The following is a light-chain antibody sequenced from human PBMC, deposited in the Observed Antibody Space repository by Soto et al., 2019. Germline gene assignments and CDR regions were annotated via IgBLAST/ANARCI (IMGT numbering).Light chain of an antibody. CDR1: QTIGNY. J-gene: IGKJ5*01. V-gene: IGKV1-9*01. Sequence: DIQMTQSPSSLSASVGDRVNITCRASQTIGNYLIWYQHRPGRAPKLLIYAASTLQSGVPSRFSGSGSGTEFTLTITSLQPEDFATYYCQQLNSFPITFGQGTRLEIK. CDR3: QQLNSFPIT. CDR2: AAS.